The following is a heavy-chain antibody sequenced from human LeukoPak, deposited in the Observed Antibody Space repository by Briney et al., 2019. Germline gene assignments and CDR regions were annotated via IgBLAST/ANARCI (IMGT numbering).Heavy chain of an antibody. CDR1: GFTFRDYY. J-gene: IGHJ4*02. V-gene: IGHV4-38-2*01. Sequence: PGGSLRLSCAASGFTFRDYYMSWIRQPPGKGLEWIGSIYYSGSTYYNPSLKSRVTISVDTSKNQFSLKLSSVTAADTAVYYCARITHYYDSSGYYYFDNWGQGTLVTVSS. CDR2: IYYSGST. CDR3: ARITHYYDSSGYYYFDN. D-gene: IGHD3-22*01.